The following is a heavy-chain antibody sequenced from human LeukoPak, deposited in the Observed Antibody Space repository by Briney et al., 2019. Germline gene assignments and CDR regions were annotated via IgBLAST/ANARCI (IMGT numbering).Heavy chain of an antibody. V-gene: IGHV3-7*05. J-gene: IGHJ4*02. D-gene: IGHD5-24*01. Sequence: PGGCLRLSCAASGLYFNDHWMSWVRQAPGKGLEWVVNIKEHGSEKYYLENVKVRFTISRDNARNSLYIQMHSLRAEATAVYYCARLPLTERRHFEYWGQGTLVTVSS. CDR1: GLYFNDHW. CDR3: ARLPLTERRHFEY. CDR2: IKEHGSEK.